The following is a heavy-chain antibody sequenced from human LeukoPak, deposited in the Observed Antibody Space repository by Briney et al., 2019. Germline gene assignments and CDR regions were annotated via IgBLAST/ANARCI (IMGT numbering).Heavy chain of an antibody. J-gene: IGHJ4*02. CDR3: ARSLWPEDY. D-gene: IGHD5-18*01. CDR1: GFTFSSLW. Sequence: GGSLRLSCVGSGFTFSSLWMSWVRQAPGKGLEWVANIKQDGSEKNYVDSVKGRFTISRDNAKTSLYLQMNSLRAEDTAVYYCARSLWPEDYWGQGTLVTVSS. CDR2: IKQDGSEK. V-gene: IGHV3-7*01.